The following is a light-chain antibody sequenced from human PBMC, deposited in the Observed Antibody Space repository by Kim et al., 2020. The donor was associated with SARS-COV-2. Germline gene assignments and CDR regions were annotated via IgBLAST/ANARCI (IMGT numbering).Light chain of an antibody. CDR3: QVWDSGSDHWV. CDR2: YDT. Sequence: APGKTARIPCGGENIGRKTVHWYQQKPGQAPVLVIYYDTDRPSGIPERFSGSSSGNTATLTISRVEAGDEADYYCQVWDSGSDHWVFGGGTQLTVL. CDR1: NIGRKT. V-gene: IGLV3-21*04. J-gene: IGLJ3*02.